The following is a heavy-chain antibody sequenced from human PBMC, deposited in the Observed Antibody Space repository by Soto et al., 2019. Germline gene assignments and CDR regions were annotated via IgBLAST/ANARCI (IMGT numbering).Heavy chain of an antibody. CDR1: GGSISSGDHF. CDR3: ARDYSGYDFLH. Sequence: QVQLQESGPGLVKPSQTLSLTCTVSGGSISSGDHFWNWIRQHPGKGLEWIGYISYSGSTYYNPSLKSRVTISVDTSKNQFSLKMSSVTAADTAVYYCARDYSGYDFLHWGQGTLVTVSS. CDR2: ISYSGST. J-gene: IGHJ1*01. V-gene: IGHV4-31*03. D-gene: IGHD5-12*01.